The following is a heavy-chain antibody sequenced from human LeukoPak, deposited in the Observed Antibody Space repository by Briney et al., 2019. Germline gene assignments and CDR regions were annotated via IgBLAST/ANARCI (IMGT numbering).Heavy chain of an antibody. V-gene: IGHV3-23*01. D-gene: IGHD5-12*01. CDR2: TSGSGVST. CDR1: GFTFSNYA. CDR3: AKRYSGYGSFDY. Sequence: GGSLRLSCAASGFTFSNYAMSWVRQAPGRGLEWVSATSGSGVSTYYADSVKGRFTISRDNSNNTLFLHMSSLRAEDTAVYYCAKRYSGYGSFDYWGQGTLVTVSS. J-gene: IGHJ4*02.